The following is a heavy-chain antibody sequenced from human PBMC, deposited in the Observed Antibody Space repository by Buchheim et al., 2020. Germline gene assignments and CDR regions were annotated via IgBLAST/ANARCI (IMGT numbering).Heavy chain of an antibody. J-gene: IGHJ3*02. CDR2: VKRKTDGGTI. Sequence: EVQLVESGGGLVKPGESLILSCAASGFTFTDAWMGWVRQAPGKGLEWVGRVKRKTDGGTIDYAAPVEGRFTISRDDSKSTLYLEMNSLKTEDTAVYYCAIDLRQSTWDAFDIWAQGT. CDR1: GFTFTDAW. V-gene: IGHV3-15*01. CDR3: AIDLRQSTWDAFDI.